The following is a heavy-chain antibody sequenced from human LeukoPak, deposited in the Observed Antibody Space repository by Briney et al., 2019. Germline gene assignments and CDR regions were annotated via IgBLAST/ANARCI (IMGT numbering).Heavy chain of an antibody. CDR1: GFTFSSYA. CDR3: AKDSGDDFWSGYVYYYYGMDV. J-gene: IGHJ6*02. V-gene: IGHV3-23*01. CDR2: ISGSGGST. D-gene: IGHD3-3*01. Sequence: PGGSLRLSCAASGFTFSSYAMSWVRQAPGKGLEWVSAISGSGGSTYYADSVKGRFTISRDNSENTLYLQMNSLRAEDTAVYYCAKDSGDDFWSGYVYYYYGMDVWGQGTTATVSS.